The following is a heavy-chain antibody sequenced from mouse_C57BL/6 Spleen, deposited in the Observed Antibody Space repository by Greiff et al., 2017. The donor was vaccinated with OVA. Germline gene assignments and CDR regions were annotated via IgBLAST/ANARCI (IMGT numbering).Heavy chain of an antibody. CDR1: GYTFTDYN. J-gene: IGHJ2*01. V-gene: IGHV1-18*01. D-gene: IGHD2-3*01. Sequence: EVQLQQSGPELVKPGASVKISCKASGYTFTDYNMDWVKQSHGKSLEWIGDINPNNGGTIYNQKFKGKATLTVDKSSSTAYMELRSLTSEDTAVYAGARGGRDGYGFDYWGQGTTLTVSS. CDR2: INPNNGGT. CDR3: ARGGRDGYGFDY.